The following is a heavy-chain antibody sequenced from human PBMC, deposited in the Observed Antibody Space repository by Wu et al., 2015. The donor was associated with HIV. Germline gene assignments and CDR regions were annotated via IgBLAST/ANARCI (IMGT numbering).Heavy chain of an antibody. Sequence: QVQLVQSGAEVKKSGASVTVSCKASGYTFINSYIHWVRQAPGQGLEWMGLINPSGGSTDYAQRLQGRVTVTRDTSTSTVYMKLSRLTSEDTAVYFCTRGPDFDYWGQGTLVIVSS. CDR3: TRGPDFDY. V-gene: IGHV1-46*04. J-gene: IGHJ4*02. CDR1: GYTFINSY. CDR2: INPSGGST.